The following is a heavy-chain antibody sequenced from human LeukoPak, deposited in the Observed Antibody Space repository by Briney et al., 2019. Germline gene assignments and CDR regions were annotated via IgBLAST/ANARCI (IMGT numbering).Heavy chain of an antibody. Sequence: PGGSLRLSCAASGSAFDNYAMSWVRQAPGKGLEWVSGISGSGHRTYDAESVKGRFTISRDNSKNTLYLQMNSLGAEDTAVYYCATSHPGISVFGVPIGAPFDNWGLGTLVTVSS. J-gene: IGHJ4*02. CDR2: ISGSGHRT. V-gene: IGHV3-23*01. D-gene: IGHD3-3*01. CDR3: ATSHPGISVFGVPIGAPFDN. CDR1: GSAFDNYA.